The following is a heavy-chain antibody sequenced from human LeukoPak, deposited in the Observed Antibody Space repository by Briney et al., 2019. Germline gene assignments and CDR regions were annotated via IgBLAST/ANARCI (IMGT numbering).Heavy chain of an antibody. CDR2: IYHSGST. V-gene: IGHV4-30-2*01. CDR3: ARRRRSIAVAGTLGAFDI. D-gene: IGHD6-19*01. J-gene: IGHJ3*02. Sequence: PSETLSLTCAVSGGSISSGGYSWSWIRQPPGKGLEWIGYIYHSGSTYYNPPLKSRVTISVDTSKNQFSLKLSSVTAADTAVYYCARRRRSIAVAGTLGAFDIWGQGTMVTVSS. CDR1: GGSISSGGYS.